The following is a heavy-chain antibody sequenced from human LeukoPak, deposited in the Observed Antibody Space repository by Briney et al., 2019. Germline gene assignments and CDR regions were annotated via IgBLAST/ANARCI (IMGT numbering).Heavy chain of an antibody. V-gene: IGHV3-21*01. D-gene: IGHD6-13*01. CDR2: ISSSSSFI. J-gene: IGHJ4*02. CDR3: ARGYSSRWYLG. Sequence: GGSLRLSCAGSGFNFSSYSMSWVRQAPWKGLEFVSSISSSSSFIYYADSVKGRFTISRDNAKKSLSLQMNSLRADDTAVYYWARGYSSRWYLGRGQGTLVTVSS. CDR1: GFNFSSYS.